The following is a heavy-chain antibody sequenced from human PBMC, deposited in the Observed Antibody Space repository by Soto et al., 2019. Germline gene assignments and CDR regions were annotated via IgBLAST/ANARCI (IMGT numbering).Heavy chain of an antibody. CDR2: ISWNSGSI. J-gene: IGHJ3*02. Sequence: GGSLRLSCAASGFTFDDYAMHRVRQAPGKGLEWVSGISWNSGSIGYADSVKGRFTISRDNAKNSLYLQMNSLRAEDTALYYCAKGIAAAYDAFDIWGQGTMVTVSS. D-gene: IGHD6-13*01. V-gene: IGHV3-9*01. CDR1: GFTFDDYA. CDR3: AKGIAAAYDAFDI.